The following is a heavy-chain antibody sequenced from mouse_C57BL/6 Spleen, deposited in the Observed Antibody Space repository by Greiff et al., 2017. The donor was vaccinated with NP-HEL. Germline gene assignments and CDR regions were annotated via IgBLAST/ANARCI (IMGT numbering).Heavy chain of an antibody. Sequence: QVQLQQPGAELVKPGASVKLSCKASGYTFTSYWMHWVKQRPGRGLEWIGRIDPNSGGTKYNEKFKSKATLTVDKPSSTAYMQLSSLTSEDAAVYYCARQSYYDYDGWYFDVWGTGTTVTVSS. D-gene: IGHD2-4*01. CDR3: ARQSYYDYDGWYFDV. CDR2: IDPNSGGT. J-gene: IGHJ1*03. V-gene: IGHV1-72*01. CDR1: GYTFTSYW.